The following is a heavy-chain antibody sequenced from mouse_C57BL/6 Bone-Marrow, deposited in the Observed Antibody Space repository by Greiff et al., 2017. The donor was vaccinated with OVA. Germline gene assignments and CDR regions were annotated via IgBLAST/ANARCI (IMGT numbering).Heavy chain of an antibody. CDR1: GYTFTSYW. V-gene: IGHV1-64*01. CDR3: ARSGYYCGSSSNYALDY. Sequence: QVQLQQPGAELVKPGASVKLSCKASGYTFTSYWMHSVKQRPGQGLEWIGMIHPNSGSTNYNEKFKSKATLTVDKSSSTAYMQLSSLTSEDSTVYYCARSGYYCGSSSNYALDYWGQGTSVTVSS. CDR2: IHPNSGST. J-gene: IGHJ4*01. D-gene: IGHD1-1*01.